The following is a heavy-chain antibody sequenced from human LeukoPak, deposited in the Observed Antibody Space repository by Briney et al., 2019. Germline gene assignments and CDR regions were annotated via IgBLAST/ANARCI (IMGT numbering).Heavy chain of an antibody. Sequence: GGSLRLSCAASGFTFSSYGMHWVRQAPGKGLEWVAFIRYDGSNKYYADSVKGRFTISRDNSKNTLYLQMNSLRAEDTAVYYCANLVLRYFDRSSNHIDYWGQGTLVTVSS. CDR3: ANLVLRYFDRSSNHIDY. V-gene: IGHV3-30*02. J-gene: IGHJ4*02. D-gene: IGHD3-9*01. CDR2: IRYDGSNK. CDR1: GFTFSSYG.